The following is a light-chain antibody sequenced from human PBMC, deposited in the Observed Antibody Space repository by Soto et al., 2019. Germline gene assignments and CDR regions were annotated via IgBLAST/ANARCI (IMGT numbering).Light chain of an antibody. CDR3: QQYGDSLLT. J-gene: IGKJ4*01. CDR2: HAS. V-gene: IGKV3-20*01. Sequence: ENVLTQSPGTLSLSPGERATLSCRASQSISNSYLAWYQQKPGQTPSLLIYHASNRATGIPDRFSGSGSGTDFTLTISRLEPEDFAVYDCQQYGDSLLTFGGGTKVEIK. CDR1: QSISNSY.